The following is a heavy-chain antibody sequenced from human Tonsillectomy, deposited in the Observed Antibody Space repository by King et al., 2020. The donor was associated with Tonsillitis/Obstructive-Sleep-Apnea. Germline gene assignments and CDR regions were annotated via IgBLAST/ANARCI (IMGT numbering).Heavy chain of an antibody. CDR1: GGSISSSNW. D-gene: IGHD6-19*01. CDR3: ARGSQWLGPFGTQIDY. Sequence: QLQESGPGLVKPSGTLSLTCAVSGGSISSSNWWSWVHQPPGKGLEWIGEIYHSGSTNKNPSLKNRVTISVDKSKNQFSLKLSSVTAADTAVYYCARGSQWLGPFGTQIDYWGQGTLVTVSS. V-gene: IGHV4-4*02. CDR2: IYHSGST. J-gene: IGHJ4*02.